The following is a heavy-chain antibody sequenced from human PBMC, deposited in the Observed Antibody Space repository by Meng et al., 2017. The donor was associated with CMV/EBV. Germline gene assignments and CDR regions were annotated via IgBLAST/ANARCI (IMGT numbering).Heavy chain of an antibody. CDR3: ARHTRYCSSTSCLNWYFDL. V-gene: IGHV4-39*01. CDR2: IYYSGST. J-gene: IGHJ2*01. CDR1: GGSISSSSYY. D-gene: IGHD2-2*01. Sequence: SETLSLTCTVSGGSISSSSYYWGWIRQPPGKGLEWIGSIYYSGSTYYNPSLKSRVTISVDTSKNQFSLKLSSVTAADTAVYYCARHTRYCSSTSCLNWYFDLWGRGTLVTVS.